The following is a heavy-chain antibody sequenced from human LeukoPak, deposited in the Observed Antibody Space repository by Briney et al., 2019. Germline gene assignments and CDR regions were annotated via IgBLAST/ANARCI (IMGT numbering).Heavy chain of an antibody. J-gene: IGHJ4*02. V-gene: IGHV3-30*03. D-gene: IGHD3-16*01. CDR3: VRWGPDKAPDY. CDR1: GFTFSSYG. CDR2: ISYDGSNK. Sequence: HAGRSLRLSCAASGFTFSSYGMHWVRQAPGKGLEWVAVISYDGSNKYYADSVKGRFTISRDNSKNTLYLQMNSLRVEDTAVYYCVRWGPDKAPDYWGQGTLVTVSS.